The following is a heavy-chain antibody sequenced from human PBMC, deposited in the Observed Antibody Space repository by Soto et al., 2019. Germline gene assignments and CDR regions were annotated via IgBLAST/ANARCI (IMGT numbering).Heavy chain of an antibody. V-gene: IGHV3-48*02. CDR3: AEGGYSYGYFVY. CDR1: GFTFSSYS. J-gene: IGHJ4*02. Sequence: PGGSLRLSCAASGFTFSSYSMNWVRQAPGKGLEWVSYISSSSTIYYADSVKGRFTISRDNAKNSLYLQMNSLRDEDTAVYYCAEGGYSYGYFVYWGQGTLVTVSS. D-gene: IGHD5-18*01. CDR2: ISSSSTI.